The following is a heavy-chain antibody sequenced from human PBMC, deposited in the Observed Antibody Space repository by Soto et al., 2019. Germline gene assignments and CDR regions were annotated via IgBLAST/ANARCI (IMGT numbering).Heavy chain of an antibody. CDR2: ISFDGINK. D-gene: IGHD6-19*01. CDR1: GFTFGKYG. J-gene: IGHJ3*02. V-gene: IGHV3-30*18. Sequence: VHLVESGGGVVRPGESLTLSCAASGFTFGKYGMHWVRQAPGKGLEWVTVISFDGINKDYADSVKGRFTISRDNSKNTLYLSMHSLRPEDTAVYYCAKSGDSGWYGDYVDGFDIWGQGTMVTVSS. CDR3: AKSGDSGWYGDYVDGFDI.